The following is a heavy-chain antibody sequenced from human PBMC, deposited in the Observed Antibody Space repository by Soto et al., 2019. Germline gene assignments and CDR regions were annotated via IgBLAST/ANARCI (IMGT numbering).Heavy chain of an antibody. Sequence: ASVNVSCTFSGYTLTELSMHWVRQSPGKGLEWMGGFDPEDGETIYAQKFQGRVTMTEDTSTDTAYMELSSLRSEDTAVYYCATVWHSGSYLRWFDPWGQGTLVTVSS. J-gene: IGHJ5*02. V-gene: IGHV1-24*01. CDR3: ATVWHSGSYLRWFDP. CDR1: GYTLTELS. D-gene: IGHD1-26*01. CDR2: FDPEDGET.